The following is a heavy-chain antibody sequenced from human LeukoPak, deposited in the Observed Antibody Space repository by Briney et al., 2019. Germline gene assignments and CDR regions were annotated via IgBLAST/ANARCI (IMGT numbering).Heavy chain of an antibody. CDR3: ARDLTPMDV. CDR1: GFTFSSYA. CDR2: ISGSGGST. J-gene: IGHJ6*03. V-gene: IGHV3-23*01. D-gene: IGHD4-23*01. Sequence: GGSLRLSCAATGFTFSSYAMSWVRQAPGKGLEWVSAISGSGGSTYYADSVKGRFTISRDNAKNSLYLQMNSLRAEDTAVYYCARDLTPMDVWGKGTTVTVSS.